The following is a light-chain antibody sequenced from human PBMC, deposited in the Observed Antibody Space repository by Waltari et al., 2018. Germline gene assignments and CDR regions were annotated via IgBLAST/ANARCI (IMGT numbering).Light chain of an antibody. CDR2: GAS. Sequence: EIVMTQSPAALSLSPGDRATLSCRASQNICSKLAWYQQKPGQAPRLLIYGASTRATDIPDRFSGTGSGTEFTLTISSLRSEDSALYYCQKYSNWPRFGQGTRVEVK. J-gene: IGKJ1*01. CDR3: QKYSNWPR. CDR1: QNICSK. V-gene: IGKV3-15*01.